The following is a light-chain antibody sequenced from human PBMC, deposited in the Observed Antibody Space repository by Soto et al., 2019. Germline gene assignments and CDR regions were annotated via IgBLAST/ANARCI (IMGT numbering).Light chain of an antibody. J-gene: IGKJ4*01. CDR1: QTISSH. Sequence: DIQMTQSPSSLSASVGDRVIITCRASQTISSHLNWYQQKPGKAPNLLVYAASSLQSGVPSRFTGSGSGTDFTLTISSLQPEDFATYYCQQLNKYPSTFGGGTKVDIK. V-gene: IGKV1-39*01. CDR3: QQLNKYPST. CDR2: AAS.